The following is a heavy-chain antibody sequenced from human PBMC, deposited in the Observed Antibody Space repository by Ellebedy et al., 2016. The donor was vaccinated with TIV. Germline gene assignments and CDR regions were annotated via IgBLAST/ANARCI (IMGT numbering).Heavy chain of an antibody. CDR2: ISSRRSYL. V-gene: IGHV3-21*01. Sequence: GESLKISXAASGFTFSSYSMTWVRQAPGKGLEWVSSISSRRSYLDYADSVKGRFTTSRDNAKNSLYLQMNSLRVEDTAVYNCARFFLGVSEISWFDSWGQGTLVTVSS. D-gene: IGHD2/OR15-2a*01. CDR3: ARFFLGVSEISWFDS. CDR1: GFTFSSYS. J-gene: IGHJ5*01.